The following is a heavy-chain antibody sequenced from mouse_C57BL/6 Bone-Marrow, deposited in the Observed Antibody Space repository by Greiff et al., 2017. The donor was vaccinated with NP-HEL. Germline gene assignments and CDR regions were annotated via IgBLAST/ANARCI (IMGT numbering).Heavy chain of an antibody. J-gene: IGHJ4*01. Sequence: EVKVVESGGGLVQPGESLKLSCESNEYEFPSHDMSWVRKTPEKRLELVAAINSDGGSTYYPDTMERRFIISRDNTKKTLYLQMSSLRSEDTALYYCARHGGLRRDYYAMDYWGQGTSVTVSS. CDR1: EYEFPSHD. D-gene: IGHD2-4*01. V-gene: IGHV5-2*01. CDR2: INSDGGST. CDR3: ARHGGLRRDYYAMDY.